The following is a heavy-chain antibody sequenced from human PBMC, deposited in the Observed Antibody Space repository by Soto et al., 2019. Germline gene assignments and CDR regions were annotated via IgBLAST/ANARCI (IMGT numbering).Heavy chain of an antibody. CDR1: GASITTGTYY. J-gene: IGHJ5*02. CDR2: IYYSGST. V-gene: IGHV4-31*03. Sequence: PSETLSLTCTVSGASITTGTYYWSWIRQPPGKGLEWIGYIYYSGSTYYNPSLKSRVIISVDTSKKQFSLKMSSVTAADTAVYYCATETGTHGFDLWGPGTLVTVSS. D-gene: IGHD1-7*01. CDR3: ATETGTHGFDL.